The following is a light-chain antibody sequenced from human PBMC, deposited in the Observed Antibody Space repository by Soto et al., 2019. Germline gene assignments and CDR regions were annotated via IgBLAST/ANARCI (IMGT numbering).Light chain of an antibody. V-gene: IGLV1-40*01. J-gene: IGLJ1*01. Sequence: QSVLTQPPSVSGAPGQRVTISCTGSSSNLGAGYDVHWYQQLPGTAPKLLIYGNTNRPSGVPDRFSGSESGTSASLAITGLQAEDDAYYYCQSSDSSLVSNYVFGTGNIVNVL. CDR1: SSNLGAGYD. CDR3: QSSDSSLVSNYV. CDR2: GNT.